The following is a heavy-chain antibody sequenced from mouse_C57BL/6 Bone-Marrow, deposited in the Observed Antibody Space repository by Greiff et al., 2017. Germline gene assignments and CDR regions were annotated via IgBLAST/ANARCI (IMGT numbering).Heavy chain of an antibody. J-gene: IGHJ4*01. CDR1: GYTFTSYW. CDR3: AKGGHYYGSSYSAMDY. CDR2: IDPSDSYT. Sequence: QVQLQQPGAELVMPGASVKLSCKASGYTFTSYWMHWVKQRPGQGLEWIGEIDPSDSYTNYNQKFKGKSTLTVDKSSSTAYMQLSSPTSEDSAVYYCAKGGHYYGSSYSAMDYWGQGTSVTVSS. V-gene: IGHV1-69*01. D-gene: IGHD1-1*01.